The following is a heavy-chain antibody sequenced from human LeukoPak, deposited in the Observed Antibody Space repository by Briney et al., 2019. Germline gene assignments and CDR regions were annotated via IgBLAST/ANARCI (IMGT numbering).Heavy chain of an antibody. V-gene: IGHV3-9*01. J-gene: IGHJ3*02. D-gene: IGHD1-1*01. CDR1: GFTFDDYA. CDR3: AKDQTMEPGAFDI. CDR2: ISWNSGSI. Sequence: GGSLRLSCAASGFTFDDYAMHWVRQAPGKGLEWVSGISWNSGSIGYADSVKGRFTISRDNAKNSLYLQMNCLRAEDTALYYCAKDQTMEPGAFDIWGQGTMVTVSS.